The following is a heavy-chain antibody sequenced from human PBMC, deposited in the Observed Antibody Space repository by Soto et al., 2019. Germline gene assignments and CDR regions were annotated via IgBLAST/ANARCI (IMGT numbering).Heavy chain of an antibody. CDR1: GFTFSSYA. Sequence: GGSLRLSCAASGFTFSSYAMSWVRQAPGKGLEWVSVISGSGGSTSYADSVKGRFTISRDNSKNTLYLQMNSLRAEDTAVYYCAKDVLAGPKYYFDYWGQGTLVTVS. V-gene: IGHV3-23*01. J-gene: IGHJ4*02. CDR3: AKDVLAGPKYYFDY. D-gene: IGHD6-19*01. CDR2: ISGSGGST.